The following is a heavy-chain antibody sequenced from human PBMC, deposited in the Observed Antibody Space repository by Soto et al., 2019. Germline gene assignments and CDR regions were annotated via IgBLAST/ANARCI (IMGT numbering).Heavy chain of an antibody. CDR2: ISYDGSNK. J-gene: IGHJ6*02. V-gene: IGHV3-30*18. CDR3: AKGEVEIAAPGGMDV. Sequence: PGGSLRLSCAASGFTFSSYGMNWVRQAPGKGLEWVAVISYDGSNKYYADSVKGRFTISRDNSKNTLYLQMNSLRAEDTAVYYCAKGEVEIAAPGGMDVWGQGTTVTVSS. CDR1: GFTFSSYG. D-gene: IGHD6-13*01.